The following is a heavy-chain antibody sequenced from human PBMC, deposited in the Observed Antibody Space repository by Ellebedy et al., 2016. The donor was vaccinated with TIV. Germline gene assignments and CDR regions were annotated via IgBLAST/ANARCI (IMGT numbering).Heavy chain of an antibody. J-gene: IGHJ2*01. D-gene: IGHD1-14*01. CDR2: IYYTGNT. CDR3: ARLRQSRDRSHWYFDL. V-gene: IGHV4-39*07. Sequence: SETLSLXXTVSGGSINSSSSYWGWIRQPPGKGLEWIGSIYYTGNTYYNPSLKSRVTISIDTSRSQLSLSLSSVTAADTAVYFCARLRQSRDRSHWYFDLWGRGTLVTVSS. CDR1: GGSINSSSSY.